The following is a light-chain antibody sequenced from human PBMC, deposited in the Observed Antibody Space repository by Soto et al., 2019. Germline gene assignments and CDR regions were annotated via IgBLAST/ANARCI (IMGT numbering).Light chain of an antibody. Sequence: EIEMTQYPSSVSASVGDRVTITCRASQAVNNWLAWYQQRLGRAPKLPIYAASSLQSGVPSRFSGSGSGTDFTLTISSLKPEASETYSCQQANTLPFTLGPGTRWIT. CDR1: QAVNNW. J-gene: IGKJ3*01. CDR2: AAS. CDR3: QQANTLPFT. V-gene: IGKV1-12*01.